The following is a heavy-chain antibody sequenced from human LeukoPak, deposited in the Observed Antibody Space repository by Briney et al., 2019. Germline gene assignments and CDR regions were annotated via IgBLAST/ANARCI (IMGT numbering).Heavy chain of an antibody. CDR2: IYYNGST. V-gene: IGHV4-59*01. CDR3: VRGNYDNRGYSNAFDI. D-gene: IGHD3-22*01. Sequence: SETLSLTCTVSGASISSSYWSWVRQPPGKRLEWIGFIYYNGSTNSNPSLKSRVTISADTSKNQFSLTLTSVTAADTAVYYCVRGNYDNRGYSNAFDIWGQGAMVSVSS. J-gene: IGHJ3*02. CDR1: GASISSSY.